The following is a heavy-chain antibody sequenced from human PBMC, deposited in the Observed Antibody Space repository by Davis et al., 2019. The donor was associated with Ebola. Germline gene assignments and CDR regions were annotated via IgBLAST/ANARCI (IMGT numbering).Heavy chain of an antibody. D-gene: IGHD3-22*01. Sequence: PGGSLRLSCVTSGFTFSSCGMHWVRQAPGKGLEWVAVISDDGSHQYYADSVRGRFTISRDNSKNTLYLQMNSLRVDDTAVYYCAKAGNYFDGTFYYQINYFDYWGQGSLVTVSS. CDR2: ISDDGSHQ. CDR3: AKAGNYFDGTFYYQINYFDY. CDR1: GFTFSSCG. J-gene: IGHJ4*02. V-gene: IGHV3-30*18.